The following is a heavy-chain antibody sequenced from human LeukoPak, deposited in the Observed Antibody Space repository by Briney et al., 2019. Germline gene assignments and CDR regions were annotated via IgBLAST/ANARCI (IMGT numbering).Heavy chain of an antibody. CDR1: GYSITSYW. V-gene: IGHV5-51*01. D-gene: IGHD3-10*01. CDR3: ARGIGHYYGSGSYGGIDY. J-gene: IGHJ4*02. Sequence: GESLKISCKGSGYSITSYWIGWVRQMPGKGLEWMGIIYPGDSDTRYSPSFQGQVTISADKSIGTAYLQWSSLKASDTAMYYCARGIGHYYGSGSYGGIDYWGQGTLVTVSS. CDR2: IYPGDSDT.